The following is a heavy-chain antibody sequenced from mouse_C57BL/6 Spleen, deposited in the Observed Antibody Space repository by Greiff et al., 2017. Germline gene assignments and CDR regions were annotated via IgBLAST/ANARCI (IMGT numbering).Heavy chain of an antibody. CDR2: IDPETGGT. CDR1: GYTFTDYE. J-gene: IGHJ4*01. Sequence: QVQLKESGAELVRPGASVTLSCKASGYTFTDYEMHWVKQTPVHGLEWIGAIDPETGGTAYNQKFKGKAILTADKSSSTAYMELRSLTSEDSAVYYCTRWSNYVGAMDYWGQGTSVTVSS. D-gene: IGHD2-5*01. V-gene: IGHV1-15*01. CDR3: TRWSNYVGAMDY.